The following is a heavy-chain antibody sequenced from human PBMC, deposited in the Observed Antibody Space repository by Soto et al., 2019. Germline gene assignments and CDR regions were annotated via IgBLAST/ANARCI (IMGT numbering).Heavy chain of an antibody. J-gene: IGHJ4*02. CDR1: GFTFSSYS. CDR2: ISSSSSYI. V-gene: IGHV3-21*01. Sequence: GESLKISCAASGFTFSSYSMNWVRQAPGKGLEWVSSISSSSSYIYYADSVKGRFTISRDNAKNSLYLQMNSLRAEDTAVYYCAREWELDVDYWGQGTLVTVSS. D-gene: IGHD1-26*01. CDR3: AREWELDVDY.